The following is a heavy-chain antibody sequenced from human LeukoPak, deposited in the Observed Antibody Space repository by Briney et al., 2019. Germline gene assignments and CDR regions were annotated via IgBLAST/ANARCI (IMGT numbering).Heavy chain of an antibody. V-gene: IGHV4-4*02. J-gene: IGHJ5*02. D-gene: IGHD5-12*01. CDR3: ARDLGYSGFDWAP. CDR1: GGSISSSNW. Sequence: SGTLSLTCAVSGGSISSSNWWSWVRQPPGKGLEWIGEIYHSGSTNYNPSLKSRVIISVDASKNHFSLNLTSVTAADAAVYYCARDLGYSGFDWAPWGQGTLVTVSS. CDR2: IYHSGST.